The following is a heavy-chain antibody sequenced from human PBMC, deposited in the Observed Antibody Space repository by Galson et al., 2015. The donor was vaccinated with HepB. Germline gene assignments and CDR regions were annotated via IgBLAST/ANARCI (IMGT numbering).Heavy chain of an antibody. CDR2: ISYDGNHE. J-gene: IGHJ4*02. D-gene: IGHD3-22*01. Sequence: SLRLSCAASGFPFNRNGMHWVRQAPGKGLEWVAVISYDGNHEYYADSVKGRFTISRDNSNATLFLQTNSLRAEDTAVYYCAKHPPRVTLIVVVPGGWFDYWGQGTLVTVSS. V-gene: IGHV3-30*18. CDR1: GFPFNRNG. CDR3: AKHPPRVTLIVVVPGGWFDY.